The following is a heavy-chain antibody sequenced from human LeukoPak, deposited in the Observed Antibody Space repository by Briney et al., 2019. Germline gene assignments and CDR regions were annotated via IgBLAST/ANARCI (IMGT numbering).Heavy chain of an antibody. CDR1: GYTFTGYY. CDR2: INPNSGGT. D-gene: IGHD1-26*01. V-gene: IGHV1-2*02. J-gene: IGHJ6*03. CDR3: ARVGATTFYYYMDV. Sequence: ASVKVSCKASGYTFTGYYVHWVRQAPGQGLEWIGWINPNSGGTNYAQKLQGRVTMTTDTSTSTAYMELRSLRSDDTAVYYCARVGATTFYYYMDVWGKGTTVTISS.